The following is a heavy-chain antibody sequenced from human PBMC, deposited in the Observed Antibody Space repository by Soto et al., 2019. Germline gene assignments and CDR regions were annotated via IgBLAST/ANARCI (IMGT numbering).Heavy chain of an antibody. Sequence: ASVKVSCKASGYTFTGYYMHWVRQAPGQGLEWMGWINPNSGGTNYAQKFQGWVTMTRDTSISTAYMELSRLRSDDTAVYYCARIDYGGNSRTDAFDIWGQGTMVTVSS. J-gene: IGHJ3*02. CDR3: ARIDYGGNSRTDAFDI. CDR2: INPNSGGT. CDR1: GYTFTGYY. V-gene: IGHV1-2*04. D-gene: IGHD4-17*01.